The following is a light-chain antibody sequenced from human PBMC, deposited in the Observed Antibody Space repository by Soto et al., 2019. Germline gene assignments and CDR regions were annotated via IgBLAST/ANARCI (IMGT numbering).Light chain of an antibody. CDR2: EVS. V-gene: IGLV2-23*02. CDR3: CSYPGSSTPYV. CDR1: RRDVGIYNL. J-gene: IGLJ1*01. Sequence: QPVLTQPAAVSGSPWQAATISCPGTRRDVGIYNLASCYKKIQGKPPKLMIYEVSKRPSGPSNPFSGPNSGNTAPLTISGLQAEAEADYCCCSYPGSSTPYVFGTGTKVPAL.